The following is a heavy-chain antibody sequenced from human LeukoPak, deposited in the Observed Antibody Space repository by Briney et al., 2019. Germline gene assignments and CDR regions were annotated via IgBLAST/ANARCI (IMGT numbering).Heavy chain of an antibody. CDR3: ARDEGYSSGWYLGY. V-gene: IGHV4-59*01. CDR1: GGSISSYY. J-gene: IGHJ4*02. CDR2: IYYSGST. Sequence: SETLSLTCTVSGGSISSYYWSWIRQPPGKGLEWIGYIYYSGSTNYNPSLKSRVTISVDTSKKQFSLKLSSVTAADTAVYYCARDEGYSSGWYLGYWGQGTLVTVSS. D-gene: IGHD6-19*01.